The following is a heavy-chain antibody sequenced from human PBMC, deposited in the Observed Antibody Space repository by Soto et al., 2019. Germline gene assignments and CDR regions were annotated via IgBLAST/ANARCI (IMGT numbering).Heavy chain of an antibody. Sequence: ASLKVSCKASGYTFTDYYIHWVRQAPGQGLECMGWINPNSGSTNYAQKFQGRVTMTSDTSISTAYMELSRLRSDDTAVYYCAKNVFQFLEWRNWFVPWGQGTLVTVSS. CDR3: AKNVFQFLEWRNWFVP. J-gene: IGHJ5*02. CDR1: GYTFTDYY. CDR2: INPNSGST. D-gene: IGHD3-3*01. V-gene: IGHV1-2*02.